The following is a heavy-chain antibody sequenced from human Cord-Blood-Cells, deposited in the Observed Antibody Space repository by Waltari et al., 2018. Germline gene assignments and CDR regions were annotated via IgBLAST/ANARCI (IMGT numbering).Heavy chain of an antibody. D-gene: IGHD3-10*01. CDR3: VRDRGVGGGVSFDY. V-gene: IGHV3-7*01. Sequence: EVQLVESGGGLVQPGGSLRLSCAASGFTFSSYWMSWVRQAPGKGLGWVAKIKQDGSEKYYVDSVKGRFTISRDNAKNSLYLQMNSLSAEDTAVYYCVRDRGVGGGVSFDYWGQGTLVTVSS. CDR2: IKQDGSEK. J-gene: IGHJ4*02. CDR1: GFTFSSYW.